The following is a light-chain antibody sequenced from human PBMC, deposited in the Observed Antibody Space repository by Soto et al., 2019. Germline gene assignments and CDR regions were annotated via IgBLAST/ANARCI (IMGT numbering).Light chain of an antibody. Sequence: DIQMTQSPSSLSASVGDRVTITCRSSQSISSYLNWYQQKPGKAPKLLIYAASSLQSGVPSRFSGSGSGTDFTLTISCLQPEDFATYYCQQSYSTLALTFGGGTKVDSK. J-gene: IGKJ4*02. CDR2: AAS. CDR3: QQSYSTLALT. V-gene: IGKV1-39*01. CDR1: QSISSY.